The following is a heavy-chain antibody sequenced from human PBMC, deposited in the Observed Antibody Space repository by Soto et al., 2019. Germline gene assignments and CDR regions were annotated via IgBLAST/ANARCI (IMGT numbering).Heavy chain of an antibody. Sequence: EVQLLESGGGLVQPGGSLRLSCAASGFTCSSYAMTWVRQAPGKGLEWVSAIRGGGSGTYYADSVKGRFTISRDNSKTTLYLKLNSLRADDTAVYYCAKVVTSGIPVAGTRGGFDSWCQGTLVTVSS. CDR3: AKVVTSGIPVAGTRGGFDS. CDR1: GFTCSSYA. D-gene: IGHD6-19*01. J-gene: IGHJ4*02. V-gene: IGHV3-23*01. CDR2: IRGGGSGT.